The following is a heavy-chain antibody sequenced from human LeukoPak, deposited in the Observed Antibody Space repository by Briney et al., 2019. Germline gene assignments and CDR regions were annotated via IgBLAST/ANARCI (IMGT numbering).Heavy chain of an antibody. CDR1: GGSTRSY. Sequence: SETLSLTCTVSGGSTRSYWSWIRQPPGKGLEWIGYIYYSGSTNYNPSLRSRVTISVDTSKNQFSLKLSSATAADTAVYYCARQISYFDAFDIWGQGTMVTVSS. V-gene: IGHV4-59*08. D-gene: IGHD1-26*01. J-gene: IGHJ3*02. CDR2: IYYSGST. CDR3: ARQISYFDAFDI.